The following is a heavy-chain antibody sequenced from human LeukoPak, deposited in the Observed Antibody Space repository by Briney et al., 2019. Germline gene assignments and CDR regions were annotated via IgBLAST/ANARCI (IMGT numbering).Heavy chain of an antibody. CDR3: ASDSPYYGMDV. J-gene: IGHJ6*02. CDR1: GNYW. V-gene: IGHV3-74*01. Sequence: QPGGSLRLSCAASGNYWMHWVRQVPGKGLVWVSHINSDGSATIYADSVRGRFTISRDNAKNTLYLQMSGLRVEDTAVYHCASDSPYYGMDVWGQGTTVTVSS. CDR2: INSDGSAT.